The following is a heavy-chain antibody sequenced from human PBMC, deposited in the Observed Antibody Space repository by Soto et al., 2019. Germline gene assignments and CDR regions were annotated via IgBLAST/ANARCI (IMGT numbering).Heavy chain of an antibody. V-gene: IGHV3-53*01. CDR2: IYSGGST. CDR1: GFTVSSNY. J-gene: IGHJ1*01. D-gene: IGHD3-22*01. Sequence: VQLVESGGGLIQPGGSLRLSCAASGFTVSSNYRSWVRQAPGQGLEWVSVIYSGGSTYYADSVKGRFTISRDNSKNTLYLQMNSLRAEDTAVYYCARDRVESGYPEYFQHWGQGTLVTVSS. CDR3: ARDRVESGYPEYFQH.